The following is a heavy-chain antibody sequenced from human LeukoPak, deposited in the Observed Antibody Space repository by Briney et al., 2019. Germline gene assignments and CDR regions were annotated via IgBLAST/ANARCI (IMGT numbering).Heavy chain of an antibody. CDR1: GFTFSSYS. CDR2: IRNKANSYTT. J-gene: IGHJ4*02. CDR3: TRSSATGYFVFDY. D-gene: IGHD2-2*01. V-gene: IGHV3-72*01. Sequence: GGSLRLSCAASGFTFSSYSMNWVRQAPGKGLEWVGRIRNKANSYTTEYAASVRGRITISRDDSKNSLSLQMNSLKTEDTAVYYCTRSSATGYFVFDYWGQGALVTVSS.